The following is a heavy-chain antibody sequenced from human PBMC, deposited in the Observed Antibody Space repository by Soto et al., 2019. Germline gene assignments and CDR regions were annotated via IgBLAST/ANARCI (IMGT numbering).Heavy chain of an antibody. Sequence: SETLSLTCAVYGGSFSGYYWSWIRQPPGKGLEWIGEINHSGSTNYNPSLKSRVTISVDTSKNQFSLKLSSVTAADTAVYYCARGYAVATLNYYCYYGMDVWGQGTTVTGSS. D-gene: IGHD2-15*01. V-gene: IGHV4-34*01. J-gene: IGHJ6*02. CDR1: GGSFSGYY. CDR2: INHSGST. CDR3: ARGYAVATLNYYCYYGMDV.